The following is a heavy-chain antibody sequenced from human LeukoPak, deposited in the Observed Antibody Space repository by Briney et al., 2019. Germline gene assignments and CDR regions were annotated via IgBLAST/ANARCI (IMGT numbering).Heavy chain of an antibody. V-gene: IGHV1-8*01. CDR3: ARGGASGYCSGGSCYDGDY. D-gene: IGHD2-15*01. CDR2: MNPNSGNT. Sequence: ASVKVSCKASGYTFTSYDINWVRQATGQGLEWMGWMNPNSGNTGYAQKFQGRVTMTRNTSISTAYMELSSLRSEDTAVYYCARGGASGYCSGGSCYDGDYWGQGTLVTVSS. J-gene: IGHJ4*02. CDR1: GYTFTSYD.